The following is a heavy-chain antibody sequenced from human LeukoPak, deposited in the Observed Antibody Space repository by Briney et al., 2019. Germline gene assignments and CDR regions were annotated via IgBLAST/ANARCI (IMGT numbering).Heavy chain of an antibody. CDR2: INHSGST. J-gene: IGHJ3*02. V-gene: IGHV4-34*01. CDR3: AGSTYYYDSSGSPDAFDI. CDR1: GGSFSDYY. Sequence: SETLSLTCAVLGGSFSDYYWNWIRQPPGKGLEWIGEINHSGSTNNNPSLKSRVTISVDTSKNQFSLKLSSVTAADTAVYYCAGSTYYYDSSGSPDAFDIWGQGTMVTVSS. D-gene: IGHD3-22*01.